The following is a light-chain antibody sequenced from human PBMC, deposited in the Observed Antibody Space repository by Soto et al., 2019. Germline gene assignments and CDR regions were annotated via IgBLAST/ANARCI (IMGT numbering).Light chain of an antibody. V-gene: IGKV3-20*01. CDR1: QSVSSSY. J-gene: IGKJ5*01. Sequence: ESVLTQSPGTLSLSPGERATLSCMASQSVSSSYLAWYQQKPGQAPRLLIYGASSRATGIPDRFSGSGSGTDFTLTISRLEPEDFAVYYCQHFGDSPITFGQGTRLEIK. CDR3: QHFGDSPIT. CDR2: GAS.